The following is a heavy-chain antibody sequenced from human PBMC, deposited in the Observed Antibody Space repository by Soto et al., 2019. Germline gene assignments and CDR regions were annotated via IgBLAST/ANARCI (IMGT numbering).Heavy chain of an antibody. CDR1: GGSVSSGSYS. CDR2: IYYSGST. D-gene: IGHD5-18*01. V-gene: IGHV4-61*01. Sequence: QVQLQESGPGLVKPSETLSLTCTVSGGSVSSGSYSWSWIRQPPGKGLEWIGCIYYSGSTNYNPARKSRVTISVDTSKNQFARKLSSVTAADTAVYYCASDSRAETAMITGYWGQGSLVTVSS. J-gene: IGHJ4*02. CDR3: ASDSRAETAMITGY.